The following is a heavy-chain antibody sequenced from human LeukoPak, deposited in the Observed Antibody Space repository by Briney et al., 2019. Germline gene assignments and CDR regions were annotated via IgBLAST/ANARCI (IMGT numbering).Heavy chain of an antibody. Sequence: GGSLRLSCAASGVTFSTYWMSWVRQAPGKGLEWVANINQDESEQYYVDSVKVRFTISRDNTKNSLYLQMNSLRAEDTAVYYCARVGYCSTTSCYWRAFDYWGQGTLVTVSS. V-gene: IGHV3-7*01. CDR1: GVTFSTYW. CDR3: ARVGYCSTTSCYWRAFDY. J-gene: IGHJ4*02. D-gene: IGHD2-2*01. CDR2: INQDESEQ.